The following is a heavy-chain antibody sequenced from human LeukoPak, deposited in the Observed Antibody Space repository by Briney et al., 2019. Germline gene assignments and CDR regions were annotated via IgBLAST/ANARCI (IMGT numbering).Heavy chain of an antibody. D-gene: IGHD3-3*01. V-gene: IGHV3-53*01. CDR3: AKVSGDLWSGYRRHSDY. J-gene: IGHJ4*02. CDR2: IFNGGST. CDR1: GFAVSSNH. Sequence: GGSLRLSCAASGFAVSSNHMNWVRQAPGKGLEWVSVIFNGGSTYYADSVKGRFTISRDNSKNTLYLQMNSLRAENTAVYYCAKVSGDLWSGYRRHSDYWGQGTLVTVSS.